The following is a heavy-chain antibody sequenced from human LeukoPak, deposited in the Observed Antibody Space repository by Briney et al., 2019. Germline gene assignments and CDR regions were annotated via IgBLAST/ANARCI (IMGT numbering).Heavy chain of an antibody. Sequence: SETLSLTCTVSGGSISSYYWSWIRQPAGKGLEWIGRIYTSGSTNYNPSLKSRVTMSVDTSKNQFSLKLSSVTAADTAVYYCARDLGVLWFGELGWFDPWGQGTLVTVSS. CDR3: ARDLGVLWFGELGWFDP. J-gene: IGHJ5*02. D-gene: IGHD3-10*01. CDR2: IYTSGST. V-gene: IGHV4-4*07. CDR1: GGSISSYY.